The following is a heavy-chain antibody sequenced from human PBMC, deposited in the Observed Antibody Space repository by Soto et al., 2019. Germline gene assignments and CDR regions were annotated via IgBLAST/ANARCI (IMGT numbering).Heavy chain of an antibody. CDR1: GGSISSYY. J-gene: IGHJ5*02. D-gene: IGHD3-3*01. CDR3: ARDLGAYDFWSGYPNWFDP. CDR2: IYYSGST. V-gene: IGHV4-59*01. Sequence: SETLSLTCTVSGGSISSYYWSWIRQPPGKGLEWIGYIYYSGSTNYNPSLKSRVTISVDTSKNQFSLKLSSVTAADTAVYYCARDLGAYDFWSGYPNWFDPWGQGTLVTVSS.